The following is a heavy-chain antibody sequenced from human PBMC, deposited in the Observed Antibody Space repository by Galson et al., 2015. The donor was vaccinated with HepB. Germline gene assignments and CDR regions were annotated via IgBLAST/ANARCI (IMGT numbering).Heavy chain of an antibody. CDR1: GFTFSDYS. CDR3: ARDSYGMDV. CDR2: IWYDGINK. Sequence: SLRLSCAASGFTFSDYSMNWLRQAPGKGLEWVAVIWYDGINKYYADAVKGRFTISRDNSKNTLYPQMNSLRAEDTAVYYCARDSYGMDVWGQGTTVTVSS. J-gene: IGHJ6*02. V-gene: IGHV3-33*01.